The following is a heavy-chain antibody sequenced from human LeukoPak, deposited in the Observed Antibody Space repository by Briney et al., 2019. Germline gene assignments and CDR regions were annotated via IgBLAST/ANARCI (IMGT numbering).Heavy chain of an antibody. Sequence: GGSLRLSCAASGFTFSIYDVNWVRQAPGKGLEWVSYISNSGSTIYYADSVKGRFTISRDNAKNSLYLQMNSLRAEDTAVYYCATDGPVVRGLIFENAFDVWGQGTMVTVSS. D-gene: IGHD3-10*01. J-gene: IGHJ3*01. CDR3: ATDGPVVRGLIFENAFDV. CDR2: ISNSGSTI. CDR1: GFTFSIYD. V-gene: IGHV3-48*03.